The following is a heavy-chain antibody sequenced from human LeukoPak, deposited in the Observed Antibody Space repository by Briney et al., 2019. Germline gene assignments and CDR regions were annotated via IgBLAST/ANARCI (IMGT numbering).Heavy chain of an antibody. V-gene: IGHV1-2*04. CDR1: GYTFTGYY. Sequence: ASVKVSCKASGYTFTGYYMHWVRQAPGQGLEWMGWINPNSGGTNYAQKFQGWVTMTRDTSISTAYMELSRLRSDDAAVYYCARDLRALYCSSTSCYAGDYYYGMDVWGQGTTVTVSS. CDR2: INPNSGGT. CDR3: ARDLRALYCSSTSCYAGDYYYGMDV. J-gene: IGHJ6*02. D-gene: IGHD2-2*01.